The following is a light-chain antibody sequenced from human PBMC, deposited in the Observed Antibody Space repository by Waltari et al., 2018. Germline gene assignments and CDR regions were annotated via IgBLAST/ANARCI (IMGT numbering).Light chain of an antibody. CDR2: NSF. CDR3: QSYDNRLYGTRV. CDR1: SSNIGAGYD. J-gene: IGLJ3*02. Sequence: QSVLTQPPSVSGAPGHRVTISCTGSSSNIGAGYDVHWYQRLPGAAPKLLIYNSFNRPSGFPYRFSGSKSGMSASLAITGLQAEDEADYYCQSYDNRLYGTRVFGGGTKLTVL. V-gene: IGLV1-40*01.